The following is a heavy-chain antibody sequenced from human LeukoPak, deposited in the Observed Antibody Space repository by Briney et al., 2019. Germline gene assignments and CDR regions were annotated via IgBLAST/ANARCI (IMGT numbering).Heavy chain of an antibody. J-gene: IGHJ4*02. CDR2: VSGSGGTT. CDR3: ARGGSVFAYFFDY. CDR1: GFTFNSYA. Sequence: GGSLRLSCAASGFTFNSYAMTGVRQAPGKGLEWVSHVSGSGGTTYYTDSVKGRFTISRDSSTNTLYLQLSSLRAGDTAIYYCARGGSVFAYFFDYWGQGTLVTVSS. V-gene: IGHV3-23*01. D-gene: IGHD3-10*01.